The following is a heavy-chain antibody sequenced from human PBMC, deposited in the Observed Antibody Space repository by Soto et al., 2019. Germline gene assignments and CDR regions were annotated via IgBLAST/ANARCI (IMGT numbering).Heavy chain of an antibody. J-gene: IGHJ5*02. CDR3: ARSEQWLTT. CDR2: TYFRSKWQY. D-gene: IGHD6-19*01. CDR1: GDSVSSDSAA. V-gene: IGHV6-1*01. Sequence: SQTLSLPCAISGDSVSSDSAALNLSRQSPSRGLEWLGRTYFRSKWQYGYAVSVRSRITIKADTSKNQFSLQLNSVTPEDTAVYYCARSEQWLTTWGQGTLVTVSS.